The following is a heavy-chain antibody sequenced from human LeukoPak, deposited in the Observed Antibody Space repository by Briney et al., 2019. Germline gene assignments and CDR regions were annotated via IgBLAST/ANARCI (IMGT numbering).Heavy chain of an antibody. CDR1: GFIFSNFW. CDR3: VRDVDI. V-gene: IGHV3-7*01. CDR2: INRDGSEK. D-gene: IGHD5-24*01. Sequence: GGFLRLSCTGSGFIFSNFWMGWARQGPGKGLQWVASINRDGSEKHPVDSVKGRFTISRDNAKNSVYLQMNGLTVEDTAVYYCVRDVDIWGQGTLVTVSS. J-gene: IGHJ4*02.